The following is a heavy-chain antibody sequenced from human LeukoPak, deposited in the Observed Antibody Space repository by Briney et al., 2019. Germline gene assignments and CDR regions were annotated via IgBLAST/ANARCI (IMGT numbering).Heavy chain of an antibody. CDR2: INSDGSST. Sequence: PGGSLRLSCAASGFTFSSYWMHWVRQAPGKGLVWVSRINSDGSSTSYADSVKGRFTISRDNSKNTLYLQMNSLRAEDTAVYYCAKDNMVHSSGYYYYFDYWGQGTLVTVSS. CDR1: GFTFSSYW. D-gene: IGHD3-22*01. J-gene: IGHJ4*02. V-gene: IGHV3-74*01. CDR3: AKDNMVHSSGYYYYFDY.